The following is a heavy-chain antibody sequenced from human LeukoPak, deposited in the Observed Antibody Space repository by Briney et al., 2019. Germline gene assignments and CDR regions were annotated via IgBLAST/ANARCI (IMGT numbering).Heavy chain of an antibody. J-gene: IGHJ4*02. Sequence: GSLRLSCAASGFAFRDYGMHWVRQAPGKGLEWVAVIWYEGSKKYYADSVKGRFTVSRDNSKNTLYLQMNSLRVEDTAVYFCARDPLTPRRSLYFDSWGQGTLVTVSS. CDR3: ARDPLTPRRSLYFDS. D-gene: IGHD3-9*01. CDR2: IWYEGSKK. V-gene: IGHV3-33*01. CDR1: GFAFRDYG.